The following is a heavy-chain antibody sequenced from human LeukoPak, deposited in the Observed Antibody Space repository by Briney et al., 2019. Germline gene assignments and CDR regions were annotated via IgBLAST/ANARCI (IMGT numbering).Heavy chain of an antibody. V-gene: IGHV3-30*02. D-gene: IGHD7-27*01. CDR1: GFTFSSYG. CDR2: IRYDGSNK. Sequence: PGGSLRLSCAASGFTFSSYGMHWVRQVPGKGLEWVAFIRYDGSNKYYADSVKGRFTISRDNSKNTLYLQMNSLRAEDTAVYYCAKDQVLLGNYFDYWGQGTLVTVSS. CDR3: AKDQVLLGNYFDY. J-gene: IGHJ4*02.